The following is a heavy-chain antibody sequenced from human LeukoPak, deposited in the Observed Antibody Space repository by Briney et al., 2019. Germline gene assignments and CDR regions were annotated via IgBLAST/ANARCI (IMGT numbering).Heavy chain of an antibody. V-gene: IGHV4-59*01. D-gene: IGHD5-18*01. CDR1: GGSISSYY. Sequence: PSETLSLTCTVSGGSISSYYWSWIRQPPGKGLEWIGYIYYSGSTNYIPSLKSRVTISVDTSKNQFSLKLSSVTAADTAVYYCARVRGYADYWGQGTLVTVSS. CDR3: ARVRGYADY. CDR2: IYYSGST. J-gene: IGHJ4*02.